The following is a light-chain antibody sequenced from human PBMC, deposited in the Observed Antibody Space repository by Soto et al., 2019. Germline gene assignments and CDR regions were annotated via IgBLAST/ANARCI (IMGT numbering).Light chain of an antibody. V-gene: IGKV3-15*01. J-gene: IGKJ3*01. CDR3: QQYYYWPFT. CDR2: GAS. CDR1: QSISSN. Sequence: EIVMTQSPATLSVSPGERATLSCRASQSISSNFAWYQQKPGQAPRLLIYGASTRATGIPATFSGRGSVTEFTLTISSLQSEDFAVYYCQQYYYWPFTCGPWTKVDIK.